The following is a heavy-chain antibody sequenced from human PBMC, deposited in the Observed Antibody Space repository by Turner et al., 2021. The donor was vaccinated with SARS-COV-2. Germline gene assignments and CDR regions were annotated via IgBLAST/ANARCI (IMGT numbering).Heavy chain of an antibody. CDR3: ARGGYCSSTSCSPYWYFDL. CDR1: GYTFTSYD. D-gene: IGHD2-2*01. J-gene: IGHJ2*01. CDR2: MNPNSVNT. Sequence: QVQLVQSGAEVKKPGASVKVSCKASGYTFTSYDINWVRQATGQGLEWMGWMNPNSVNTGYAQKFQGRVTITRNTSISTAYMELSSLRSEDTAVYYCARGGYCSSTSCSPYWYFDLWGRGTLVTVSS. V-gene: IGHV1-8*03.